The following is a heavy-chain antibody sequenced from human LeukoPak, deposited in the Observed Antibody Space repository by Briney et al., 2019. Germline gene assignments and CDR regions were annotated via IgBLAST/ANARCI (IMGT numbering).Heavy chain of an antibody. CDR1: GFTFSSYG. D-gene: IGHD6-13*01. J-gene: IGHJ3*02. V-gene: IGHV3-21*01. CDR3: ARGLQAAAGRDAFDI. CDR2: ISSSSSYI. Sequence: GGSLRLSCAASGFTFSSYGMNWVRQAPGRGLEWVSSISSSSSYIYYADSVKGRFTISRDNAKNSLYLQMNSLRAEDTAVYYCARGLQAAAGRDAFDIWGQGTMVTVSS.